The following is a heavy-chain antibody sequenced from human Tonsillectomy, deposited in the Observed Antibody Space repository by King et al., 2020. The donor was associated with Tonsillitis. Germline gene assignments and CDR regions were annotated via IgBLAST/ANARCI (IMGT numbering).Heavy chain of an antibody. D-gene: IGHD4-17*01. J-gene: IGHJ4*02. Sequence: HVQLQQWGTGLLKPSETLSLSCAVSGGSFSGYSLNWIRQSPGKGLEWIGEINHSGSSNYNPSLKSRVTISVYTSKNQFSLRLSSVTAADSAVYYCATVYSGDYAFAFWGQGTLVTVSS. V-gene: IGHV4-34*01. CDR2: INHSGSS. CDR3: ATVYSGDYAFAF. CDR1: GGSFSGYS.